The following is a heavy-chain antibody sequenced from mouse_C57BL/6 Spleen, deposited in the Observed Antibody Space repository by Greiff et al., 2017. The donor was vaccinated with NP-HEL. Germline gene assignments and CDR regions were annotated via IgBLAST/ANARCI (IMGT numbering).Heavy chain of an antibody. CDR1: GYTFTSYW. CDR2: IDPSDSYT. D-gene: IGHD2-13*01. CDR3: ARCPFYYDDPYYFDY. V-gene: IGHV1-50*01. Sequence: QVQLQQPGAELVKPGASVKLSCKASGYTFTSYWMQWVKQRPGQGLEWIGEIDPSDSYTNYNQKFKGKATLTVDTSSSTAYMQLSSLTSEDSAGYYCARCPFYYDDPYYFDYWGQGTTLTVSS. J-gene: IGHJ2*01.